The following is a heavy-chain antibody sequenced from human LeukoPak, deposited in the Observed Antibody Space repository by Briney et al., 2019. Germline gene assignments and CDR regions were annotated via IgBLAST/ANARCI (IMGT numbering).Heavy chain of an antibody. CDR3: ARVLPGLRLGNGGWFDP. Sequence: SETLSLTCAVYGGSFSGYYWSWIRQPPGKGLEWIGEINHSGSTNYNPSLKSRVTMSVDTSKNQFSLKLRSVTAADTAVYYCARVLPGLRLGNGGWFDPWGQGTLVTVSS. D-gene: IGHD5-12*01. J-gene: IGHJ5*02. CDR2: INHSGST. V-gene: IGHV4-34*01. CDR1: GGSFSGYY.